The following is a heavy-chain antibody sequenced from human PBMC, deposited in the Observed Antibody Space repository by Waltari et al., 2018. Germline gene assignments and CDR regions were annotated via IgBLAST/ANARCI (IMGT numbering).Heavy chain of an antibody. CDR1: GFTFNNYA. CDR3: AKNRYGTGWYYFDY. V-gene: IGHV3-23*03. Sequence: EVQLLESGGGLVQPGGSLRLSCAASGFTFNNYAMNWVRQAPGKGLEWVSVIYSGDKSAYYADSVRGRFTISRDNSKNTLFLQMNSLRAEDTAVYYCAKNRYGTGWYYFDYWGQGTLVTVSS. CDR2: IYSGDKSA. J-gene: IGHJ4*02. D-gene: IGHD6-19*01.